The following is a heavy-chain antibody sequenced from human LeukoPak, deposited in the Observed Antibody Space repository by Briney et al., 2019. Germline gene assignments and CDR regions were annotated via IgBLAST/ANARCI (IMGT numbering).Heavy chain of an antibody. V-gene: IGHV4-30-2*01. J-gene: IGHJ4*02. CDR3: ARTTGGSGEFDY. Sequence: PSQTLSLTCAVSGGSISSGGYSWSWIRQPPGKGLEWIGYIYHSRSTYYNPSLKCRVTISVDRSKNQFSLKLSSVTAADTAVYYCARTTGGSGEFDYWGQGTLVTVSS. CDR1: GGSISSGGYS. CDR2: IYHSRST. D-gene: IGHD3-10*01.